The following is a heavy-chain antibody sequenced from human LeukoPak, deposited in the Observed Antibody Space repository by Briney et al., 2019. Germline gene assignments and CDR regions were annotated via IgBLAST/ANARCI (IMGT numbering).Heavy chain of an antibody. CDR3: AKECRRDYDDRAFDI. V-gene: IGHV3-23*01. J-gene: IGHJ3*02. CDR1: GFTFSSYP. Sequence: GGSLRLSCAASGFTFSSYPMNWVRQSPERGLEWVSAISGTGGSTSYADSMTGRFTISKDNSKNTLYLQMSSTTAEDTAVYYCAKECRRDYDDRAFDIWGQGTMVTVSS. CDR2: ISGTGGST. D-gene: IGHD3-22*01.